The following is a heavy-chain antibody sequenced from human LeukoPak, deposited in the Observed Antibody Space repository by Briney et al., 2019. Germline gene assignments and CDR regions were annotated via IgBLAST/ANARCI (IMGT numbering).Heavy chain of an antibody. CDR2: ISYDGSNK. Sequence: PGGSLRLSCAASGFTFSSYGMHWVRQAPGKGLEWVAVISYDGSNKYYADSVKGRFTISRDNSKNTLYLQMNSLRAEDTAVYYCAKDGGTAFDYWGQGTLVTVSS. CDR3: AKDGGTAFDY. J-gene: IGHJ4*02. D-gene: IGHD1-1*01. CDR1: GFTFSSYG. V-gene: IGHV3-30*18.